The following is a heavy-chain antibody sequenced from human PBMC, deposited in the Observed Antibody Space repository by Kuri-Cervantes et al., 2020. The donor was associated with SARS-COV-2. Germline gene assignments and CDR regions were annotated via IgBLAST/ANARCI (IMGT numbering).Heavy chain of an antibody. CDR2: ISGSGGST. Sequence: GGSLRLSCAASGFTFSDYYMSWIRQAPGRGLEWVSAISGSGGSTYYADSVKGRFTISRDNSKNTLYLQMNSLRAEDTAVYYCAKAYWNYNYFDYRGQGTLVTVSS. V-gene: IGHV3-23*01. D-gene: IGHD1-7*01. CDR1: GFTFSDYY. CDR3: AKAYWNYNYFDY. J-gene: IGHJ4*02.